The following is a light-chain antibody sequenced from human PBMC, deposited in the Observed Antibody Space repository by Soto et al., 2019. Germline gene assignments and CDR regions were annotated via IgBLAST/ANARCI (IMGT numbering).Light chain of an antibody. CDR2: KAY. CDR1: QSISSY. CDR3: PQYTSHTQP. V-gene: IGKV1-5*03. J-gene: IGKJ1*01. Sequence: LSASVGDRETITCRASQSISSYLNWYQQKPGKAPKLLIYKAYTLKSGVPSRFSGSGSGTEFTTTISCVLADDFEPYYCPQYTSHTQPFAQGTKVDIK.